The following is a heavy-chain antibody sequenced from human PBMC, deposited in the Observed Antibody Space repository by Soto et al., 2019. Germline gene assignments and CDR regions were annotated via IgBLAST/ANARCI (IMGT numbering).Heavy chain of an antibody. CDR2: IYYSGST. Sequence: SETLSLTCTVSGGSISSGDYYWSWIRQPPGKGLEWIGYIYYSGSTYYNPSLKSRVTISVDTSKNQFSLKLSSVTAADTAVYYCARYGDYQGWFDPWGQGTLVTVSS. J-gene: IGHJ5*02. D-gene: IGHD4-17*01. CDR1: GGSISSGDYY. CDR3: ARYGDYQGWFDP. V-gene: IGHV4-30-4*01.